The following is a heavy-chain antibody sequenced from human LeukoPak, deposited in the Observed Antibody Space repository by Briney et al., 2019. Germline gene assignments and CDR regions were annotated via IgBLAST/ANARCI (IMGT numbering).Heavy chain of an antibody. D-gene: IGHD4-17*01. CDR3: ARLARRVYSDPTVSYFDY. J-gene: IGHJ4*02. CDR1: GFTFSDYY. Sequence: GGSLRLSCAASGFTFSDYYMSSSSSYTNYADSVKGRFTISRDNARNSLYLQMNSLRAEDTAVYYCARLARRVYSDPTVSYFDYWGQGTLVTVSS. V-gene: IGHV3-11*06. CDR2: SSSSYT.